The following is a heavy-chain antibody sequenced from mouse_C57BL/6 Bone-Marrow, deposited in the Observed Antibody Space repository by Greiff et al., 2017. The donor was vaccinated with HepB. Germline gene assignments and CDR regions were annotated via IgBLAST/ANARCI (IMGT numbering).Heavy chain of an antibody. J-gene: IGHJ2*01. Sequence: QVQLQQSGAELVMPGASVKLSCKASGYTFTSYWMHWVKQRPGQGLEWIGEIDPSDSYTNYNQKFKGKSTLTVDKSSSTAYMQLSSLTSEDSAVYYCARALFYYYGSSYFDYWGQGTTLTVSS. CDR3: ARALFYYYGSSYFDY. CDR1: GYTFTSYW. V-gene: IGHV1-69*01. CDR2: IDPSDSYT. D-gene: IGHD1-1*01.